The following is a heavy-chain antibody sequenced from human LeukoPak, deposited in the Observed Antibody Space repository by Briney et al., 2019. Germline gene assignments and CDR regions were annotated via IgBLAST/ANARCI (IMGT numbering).Heavy chain of an antibody. Sequence: GRSLRLSCAASGFSFSSSAMHWVRQAPGKGLEWVAITSYDGSVKYYADSVKGRFTISRDNPKNTLYLQMNSLRAEDTALYYCARNPVAAYYFDYWGQGTLVTVSS. CDR2: TSYDGSVK. CDR1: GFSFSSSA. D-gene: IGHD6-19*01. J-gene: IGHJ4*02. V-gene: IGHV3-30-3*01. CDR3: ARNPVAAYYFDY.